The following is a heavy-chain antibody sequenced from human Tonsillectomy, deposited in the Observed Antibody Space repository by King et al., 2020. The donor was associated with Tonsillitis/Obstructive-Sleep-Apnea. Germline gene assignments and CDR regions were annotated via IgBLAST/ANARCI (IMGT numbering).Heavy chain of an antibody. V-gene: IGHV4-59*01. J-gene: IGHJ3*02. CDR1: GGSISSYY. CDR3: AREALDAFDI. CDR2: IDYSGST. Sequence: VQLQESGPGLVKPSETLSLTCTVSGGSISSYYWSWIRQPPGKGLEWIGYIDYSGSTNYNPSLKSRVTISVDTSKNQFSLKLSSVTAADTAVYSWAREALDAFDIWGQGTMVTVSS.